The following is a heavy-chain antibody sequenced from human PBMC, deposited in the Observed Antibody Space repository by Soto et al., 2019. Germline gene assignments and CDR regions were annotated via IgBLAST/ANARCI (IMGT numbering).Heavy chain of an antibody. V-gene: IGHV4-4*02. Sequence: SETLSLTCPASRRSISTSNWWSWVRHPPGKGLEWIGEIYHSGSTNYNPSLKSRVTISVDKSKNQFSLKLSSVTAADTAVYYCARSPDSSGYYPRWYYYGMDVWGQGTTVT. D-gene: IGHD3-22*01. J-gene: IGHJ6*02. CDR3: ARSPDSSGYYPRWYYYGMDV. CDR1: RRSISTSNW. CDR2: IYHSGST.